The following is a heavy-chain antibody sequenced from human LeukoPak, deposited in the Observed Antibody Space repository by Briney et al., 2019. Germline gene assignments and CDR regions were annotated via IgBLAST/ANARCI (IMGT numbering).Heavy chain of an antibody. J-gene: IGHJ4*02. CDR2: ISSGSNDI. Sequence: GGSLRLSCAGSGFTFSSYSMNWVRQAPGKGLEWVSFISSGSNDIYYADSVKGRFTISRDNAKNSLYLEMNSLRAEDTAVYYCARSIRAAYFDHWGQGTLVTGSS. V-gene: IGHV3-21*01. CDR3: ARSIRAAYFDH. CDR1: GFTFSSYS. D-gene: IGHD6-13*01.